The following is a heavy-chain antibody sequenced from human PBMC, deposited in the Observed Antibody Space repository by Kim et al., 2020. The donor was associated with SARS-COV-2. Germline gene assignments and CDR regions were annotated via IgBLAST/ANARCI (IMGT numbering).Heavy chain of an antibody. V-gene: IGHV3-48*03. CDR2: ITESGDAM. J-gene: IGHJ4*01. CDR3: AREEIGCGGDCFLY. D-gene: IGHD2-21*02. CDR1: GFTFSSYE. Sequence: GGSLRLSCAASGFTFSSYEMNWVRQAPGKVPEWVAYITESGDAMYYAESVRGRFTVSRDNAKKSLYLQMNSLRAEDSALYYCAREEIGCGGDCFLYWGLG.